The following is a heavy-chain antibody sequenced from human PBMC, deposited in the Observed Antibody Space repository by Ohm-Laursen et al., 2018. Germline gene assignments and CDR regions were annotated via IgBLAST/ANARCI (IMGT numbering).Heavy chain of an antibody. D-gene: IGHD3/OR15-3a*01. CDR3: ARVAGLDGMDV. V-gene: IGHV3-33*08. CDR2: IWYDGSNK. Sequence: SLRLSCVASGFTFSSYGMHWVRQAPGKGLEWVAVIWYDGSNKYYADSVKGRFTISRDNSKNTLYLQMNSLRAEDTTVYYCARVAGLDGMDVWGQGTTVTVSS. CDR1: GFTFSSYG. J-gene: IGHJ6*02.